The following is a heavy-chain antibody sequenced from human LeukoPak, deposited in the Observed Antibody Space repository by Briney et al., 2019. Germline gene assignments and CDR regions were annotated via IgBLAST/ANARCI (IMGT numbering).Heavy chain of an antibody. V-gene: IGHV1-24*01. J-gene: IGHJ6*03. Sequence: ASVKVSCKVSGFTLSELSMHWVRQAPGKGLEWLGGFDPKHGETIYAQRFRGRLTLTDDTSTNTAYMELTSLRADDTAVYYCATGVYRATTTCPGYKNYYYFMDVWGEGTTVTVSS. CDR2: FDPKHGET. CDR1: GFTLSELS. CDR3: ATGVYRATTTCPGYKNYYYFMDV. D-gene: IGHD5-12*01.